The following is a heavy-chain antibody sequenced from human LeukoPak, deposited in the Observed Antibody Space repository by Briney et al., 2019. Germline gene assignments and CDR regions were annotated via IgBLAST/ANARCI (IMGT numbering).Heavy chain of an antibody. V-gene: IGHV3-23*01. CDR2: ISGSGGAT. CDR3: ARGGVDYYGSGTYYLMYYFDY. Sequence: PGGSLRLSCAASGFTFSRYSMNWVRQAPGKGLEWVSGISGSGGATYYADSVKGRFTISRDDPHNTLYLQMNSLRAEDTAVYFCARGGVDYYGSGTYYLMYYFDYWGQGALVTVSS. J-gene: IGHJ4*02. D-gene: IGHD3-10*01. CDR1: GFTFSRYS.